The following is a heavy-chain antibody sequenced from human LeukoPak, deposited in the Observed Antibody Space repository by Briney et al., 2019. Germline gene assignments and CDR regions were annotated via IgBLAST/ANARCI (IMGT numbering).Heavy chain of an antibody. D-gene: IGHD2-15*01. J-gene: IGHJ6*02. V-gene: IGHV3-33*01. CDR3: ARAFGYCSGGSCSAAYYYGMDV. Sequence: GGSLRLSCAASGFTFSSYGMHWVRQAPGKGLEWVAVIWYDGSNKYYADSVKGRFTISRDNSKNTLYLQMNSLRAEDTAVYYCARAFGYCSGGSCSAAYYYGMDVWGQGTTVTVSS. CDR2: IWYDGSNK. CDR1: GFTFSSYG.